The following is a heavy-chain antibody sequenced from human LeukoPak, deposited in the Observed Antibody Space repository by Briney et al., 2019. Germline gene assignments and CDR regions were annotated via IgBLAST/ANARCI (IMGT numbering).Heavy chain of an antibody. Sequence: PGGSLRLSCAASGFTFSSYAMSWVRQAPGKGLEWVSAISGSGGSTYYADSVKGRFTISRDNSKNTLYLQMNSLRAEDTAVYYCAIRGYSGYDYFDYWGQGTLVTVSS. CDR3: AIRGYSGYDYFDY. D-gene: IGHD5-12*01. J-gene: IGHJ4*02. CDR2: ISGSGGST. V-gene: IGHV3-23*01. CDR1: GFTFSSYA.